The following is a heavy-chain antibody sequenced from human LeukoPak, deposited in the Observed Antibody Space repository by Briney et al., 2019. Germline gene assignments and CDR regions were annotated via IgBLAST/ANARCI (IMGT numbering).Heavy chain of an antibody. CDR1: GGSISSGGYS. J-gene: IGHJ2*01. Sequence: SETLPLTCAVSGGSISSGGYSGGWIRQPPGKGLEWIGYIYHSGSTYYNPSLKSRVTISVDRSKNQFSLKLSSVTAADTAVYYCARDAAKRYFDLWGRGTLVTVSS. V-gene: IGHV4-30-2*01. D-gene: IGHD6-25*01. CDR3: ARDAAKRYFDL. CDR2: IYHSGST.